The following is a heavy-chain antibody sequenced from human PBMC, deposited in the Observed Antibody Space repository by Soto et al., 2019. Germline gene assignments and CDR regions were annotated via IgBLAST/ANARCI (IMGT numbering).Heavy chain of an antibody. CDR2: ISADNSNT. Sequence: QAQLVQSGAEVKKPGASVKVSCKASGYTFYSHSISWVRQAPGQGLEWMGRISADNSNTKYAQKLRGRVTMTTDTSTSTVYMELRNLRSDDTAVYYCARCIQQDYYYGMDVWGQGTTVTVSS. CDR3: ARCIQQDYYYGMDV. D-gene: IGHD5-18*01. J-gene: IGHJ6*02. V-gene: IGHV1-18*01. CDR1: GYTFYSHS.